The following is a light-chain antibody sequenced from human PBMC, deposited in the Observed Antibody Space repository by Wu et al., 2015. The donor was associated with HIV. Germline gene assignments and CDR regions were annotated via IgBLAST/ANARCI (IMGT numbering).Light chain of an antibody. CDR3: QQYENLPIT. V-gene: IGKV1-33*01. CDR1: QDISNT. CDR2: CI. Sequence: XGDRVTISCQASQDISNTFKLVSAEPGKAPKLTDLRCIHLEAGVPSGLSGSGSGTNFTFTIRSLQPEDIATYYCQQYENLPITFGGGTKVEIK. J-gene: IGKJ4*01.